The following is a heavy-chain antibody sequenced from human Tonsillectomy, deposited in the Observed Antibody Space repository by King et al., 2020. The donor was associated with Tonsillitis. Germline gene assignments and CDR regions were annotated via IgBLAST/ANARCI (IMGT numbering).Heavy chain of an antibody. CDR3: TRLLSSSDYYYYYFYMDV. J-gene: IGHJ6*03. CDR1: GGSISGYY. D-gene: IGHD6-6*01. CDR2: IYYTGST. Sequence: QLQESGPGLVKPSETLSLTCTVSGGSISGYYWSWIRQTPGKGLEWIGYIYYTGSTNYNSSLKSRFSISVDTSKHQFSLKLSTVTAADTAVYYCTRLLSSSDYYYYYFYMDVWGKGTTVTVSS. V-gene: IGHV4-59*08.